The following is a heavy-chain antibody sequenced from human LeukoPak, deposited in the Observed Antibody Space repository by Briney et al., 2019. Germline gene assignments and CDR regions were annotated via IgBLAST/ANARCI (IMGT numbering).Heavy chain of an antibody. V-gene: IGHV1-18*01. D-gene: IGHD6-19*01. CDR2: ISAYNGNT. Sequence: GASVTVSCKGSGYTFTSYGISWVRQAPRQGLEGMGWISAYNGNTNYAQKLQGRVTMTTATSTSTAYMELRSLRSDDTAVYYCARDRIAVAGISWYLDLWGRGTLVTVSS. CDR3: ARDRIAVAGISWYLDL. CDR1: GYTFTSYG. J-gene: IGHJ2*01.